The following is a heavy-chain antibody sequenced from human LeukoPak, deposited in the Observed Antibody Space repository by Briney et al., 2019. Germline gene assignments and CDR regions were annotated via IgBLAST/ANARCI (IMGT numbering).Heavy chain of an antibody. J-gene: IGHJ4*02. D-gene: IGHD3-22*01. Sequence: SETLSLTCTVSGGAVSSYYWSWMRQPPGTGLEWIGYIHYTGSTNYNPSLKSRVTISVDTSKNQFSLKLSSVTAADTAVYCCARVRDRSGYFYDFDYWGQGTLVTVSS. CDR3: ARVRDRSGYFYDFDY. CDR2: IHYTGST. V-gene: IGHV4-59*02. CDR1: GGAVSSYY.